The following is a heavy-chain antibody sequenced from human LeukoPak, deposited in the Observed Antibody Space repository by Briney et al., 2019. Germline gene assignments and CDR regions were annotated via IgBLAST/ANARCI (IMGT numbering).Heavy chain of an antibody. CDR1: GGSISSYY. V-gene: IGHV4-59*12. Sequence: SETLSLTCTVSGGSISSYYWSWIRQPPGKGLEWIGYIYYSGSTNYNPSLKSRVTISVDTSKNQFSLKLSSVTAADTAVYYCARVPNWDFWSGYYFDYWGQGTLVTVSS. CDR2: IYYSGST. CDR3: ARVPNWDFWSGYYFDY. D-gene: IGHD3-3*01. J-gene: IGHJ4*02.